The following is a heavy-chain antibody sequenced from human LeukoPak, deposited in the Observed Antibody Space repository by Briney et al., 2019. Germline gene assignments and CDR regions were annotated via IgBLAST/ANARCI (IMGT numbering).Heavy chain of an antibody. CDR3: AKDYYYDSSGYFNDENNPFDY. D-gene: IGHD3-22*01. J-gene: IGHJ4*02. V-gene: IGHV3-30*02. CDR2: IRYDGSNK. CDR1: GFTFSSYG. Sequence: GGSLRLSCAASGFTFSSYGMHWVRQAPGKGLEWVAFIRYDGSNKYYADSVKGRFTISRDNSKNTLYLQMNSLRAEDTAVYYCAKDYYYDSSGYFNDENNPFDYWGQGTLVTVSS.